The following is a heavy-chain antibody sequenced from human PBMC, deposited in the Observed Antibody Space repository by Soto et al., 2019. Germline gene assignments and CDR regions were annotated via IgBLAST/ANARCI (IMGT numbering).Heavy chain of an antibody. Sequence: QVQLQESGPGLVKPSQTLSLTCTVSGGSISSGGHYWTWIRQHPGKGLEWIGYIYYTGITHYNQSLKSRVTLSVDTSKNQFSLKLSSVTAADTAVYYCAREAALGGSGSYFDYWGQGTLVTVSS. J-gene: IGHJ4*02. D-gene: IGHD3-10*01. CDR3: AREAALGGSGSYFDY. CDR1: GGSISSGGHY. V-gene: IGHV4-31*03. CDR2: IYYTGIT.